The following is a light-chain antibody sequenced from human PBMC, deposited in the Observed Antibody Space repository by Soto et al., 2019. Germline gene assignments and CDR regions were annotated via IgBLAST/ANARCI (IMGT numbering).Light chain of an antibody. V-gene: IGLV2-14*01. CDR1: SSDVGGYNY. J-gene: IGLJ1*01. Sequence: QSALTQPASVSGSPGQSITISCTGTSSDVGGYNYVSWYQQLPGKAPKLMIYEVTNRPSGVSSRFSGSKSGNTAPLTISGLQAEDEAEYYCSAYTSSRPYVFGTGTKVTVL. CDR2: EVT. CDR3: SAYTSSRPYV.